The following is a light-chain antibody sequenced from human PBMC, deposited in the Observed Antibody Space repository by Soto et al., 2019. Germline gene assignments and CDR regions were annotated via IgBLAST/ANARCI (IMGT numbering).Light chain of an antibody. V-gene: IGKV1-5*03. CDR3: QQYNSYSWT. CDR2: KAS. Sequence: IQMTQSPSTLSTSVGDRVTITCRASQSISSWLAWYQQKPGKAPKLLIYKASSLESGVPSRFSGSGSGTEFTLTISSLQPDDFATYYCQQYNSYSWTFGQGTKV. CDR1: QSISSW. J-gene: IGKJ1*01.